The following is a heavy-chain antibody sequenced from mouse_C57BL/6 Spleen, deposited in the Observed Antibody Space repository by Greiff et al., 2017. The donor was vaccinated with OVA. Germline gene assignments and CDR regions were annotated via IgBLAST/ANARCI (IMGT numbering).Heavy chain of an antibody. J-gene: IGHJ1*03. D-gene: IGHD1-1*01. V-gene: IGHV1-18*01. CDR1: GYTFTDYN. Sequence: VQLQQSGPELVKPGASVKIPCKASGYTFTDYNMDWVKQSHGKSLEWIGDINPNNGGTIYNQKFKGKATLTVDKSSSTAYMEIRSLTSEDTAVYYCARDYGSSWYFDVWGTGTTVTVSS. CDR2: INPNNGGT. CDR3: ARDYGSSWYFDV.